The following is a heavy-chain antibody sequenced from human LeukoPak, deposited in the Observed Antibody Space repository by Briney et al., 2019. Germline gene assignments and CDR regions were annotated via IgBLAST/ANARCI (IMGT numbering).Heavy chain of an antibody. CDR1: GYTITDYY. CDR2: INPNSGGT. CDR3: ARGCQYQLLIFLYYYMDV. Sequence: EASVKVSCKASGYTITDYYIHWVRQAPGQGLEWMGWINPNSGGTNYAQKFQGRVTMTRDTSISTAYMELSRLRSDDTAVYYCARGCQYQLLIFLYYYMDVWGKGTTVTISS. D-gene: IGHD2-2*01. V-gene: IGHV1-2*02. J-gene: IGHJ6*03.